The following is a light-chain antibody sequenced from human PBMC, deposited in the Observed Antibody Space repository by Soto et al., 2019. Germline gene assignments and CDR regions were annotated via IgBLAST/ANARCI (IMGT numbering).Light chain of an antibody. V-gene: IGKV3-20*01. CDR1: QSVSSSY. J-gene: IGKJ1*01. CDR2: GAS. CDR3: QQYDTSPPT. Sequence: EIVLTQSPGTLSFSPGERATLSCRASQSVSSSYLAWYQQKPGQAPRLLIYGASSRATGIPDRFSGSGSGTDFTLTISRLEPEDFAVYSCQQYDTSPPTFGQGTKVDI.